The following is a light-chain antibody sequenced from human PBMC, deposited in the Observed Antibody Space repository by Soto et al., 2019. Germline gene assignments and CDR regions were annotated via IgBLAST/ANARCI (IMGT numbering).Light chain of an antibody. CDR2: GAS. CDR1: QSVDSTF. Sequence: DIVLTQSPGTLSLSPGEGATLSCRASQSVDSTFLHWYQQKPGQAPRLLIYGASNRATGIPDRFSGSGSGTDFTLTISRLDPEDFAVYYCQQYGASLFTFGQGTRLEIK. V-gene: IGKV3-20*01. CDR3: QQYGASLFT. J-gene: IGKJ5*01.